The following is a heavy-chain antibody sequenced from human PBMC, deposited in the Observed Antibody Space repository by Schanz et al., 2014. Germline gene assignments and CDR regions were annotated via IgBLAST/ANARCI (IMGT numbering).Heavy chain of an antibody. CDR3: AREQIMAAAGLVDY. V-gene: IGHV3-48*03. D-gene: IGHD6-13*01. Sequence: EGQLAESGGGLVQPGGSLRLSCAASGFTFNSYAMTWVRQAPGKGLEWVSYICSSGNTIYYADSVKGRFTISRDNAKNSLYLQMNSLRAEDTAVYYCAREQIMAAAGLVDYWGHGTLVTVSS. CDR2: ICSSGNTI. J-gene: IGHJ4*01. CDR1: GFTFNSYA.